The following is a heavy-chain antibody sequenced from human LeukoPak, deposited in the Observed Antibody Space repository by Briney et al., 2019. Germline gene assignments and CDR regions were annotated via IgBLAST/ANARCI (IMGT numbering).Heavy chain of an antibody. CDR1: GFTFSSYA. Sequence: GGSLRLSCAASGFTFSSYAFHWVRQAPGKGLEWVAVMSYDGSNKYYPDSVKGRFTISRDTSKNTLYLQMNSLRAEDTAAYYCARGYCTSTSCYIDYWGQGTLVTVSS. J-gene: IGHJ4*02. CDR2: MSYDGSNK. D-gene: IGHD2-2*01. V-gene: IGHV3-30*04. CDR3: ARGYCTSTSCYIDY.